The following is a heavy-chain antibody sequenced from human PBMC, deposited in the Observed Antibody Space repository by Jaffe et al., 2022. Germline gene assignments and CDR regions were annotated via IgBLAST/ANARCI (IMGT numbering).Heavy chain of an antibody. J-gene: IGHJ6*03. CDR1: GGSFSGYY. CDR2: INHSGST. D-gene: IGHD2-2*02. Sequence: QVQLQQWGAGLLKPSETLSLTCAVYGGSFSGYYWSWIRQPPGKGLEWIGEINHSGSTNYNPSLKSRVTISVDTSKNQFSLKLSSVTAADTAVYYCAREVDCSSTSCYKDYYYYYMDVWGKGTTVTVSS. CDR3: AREVDCSSTSCYKDYYYYYMDV. V-gene: IGHV4-34*01.